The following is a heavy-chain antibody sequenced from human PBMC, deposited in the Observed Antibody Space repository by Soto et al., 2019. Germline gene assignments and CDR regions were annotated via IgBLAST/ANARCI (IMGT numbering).Heavy chain of an antibody. CDR2: ISAYNGNT. V-gene: IGHV1-18*01. CDR1: GYTFTSYG. Sequence: ASVKVSCKASGYTFTSYGISWVRQAPGQGLEWMGWISAYNGNTNYAQKLQGRVTMTTDTSTSTAYMELRSLRSDDTAVYYCARGEYYYDSSGYHRLFDYWGQGTLVTVS. CDR3: ARGEYYYDSSGYHRLFDY. D-gene: IGHD3-22*01. J-gene: IGHJ4*02.